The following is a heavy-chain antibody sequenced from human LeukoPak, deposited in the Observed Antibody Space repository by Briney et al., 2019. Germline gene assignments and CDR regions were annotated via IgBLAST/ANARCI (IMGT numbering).Heavy chain of an antibody. CDR3: ARDWVYKIDY. D-gene: IGHD5-24*01. J-gene: IGHJ4*02. CDR1: GFTFSSYV. V-gene: IGHV3-74*01. CDR2: ISHDGII. Sequence: GGSLRLSCETAGFTFSSYVMHWVRRTPGKGLVWVSRISHDGIISYADSVKGRFTISRDNAKNTLILQMNSLRVEDTAVYYRARDWVYKIDYWGRGTLVNVSS.